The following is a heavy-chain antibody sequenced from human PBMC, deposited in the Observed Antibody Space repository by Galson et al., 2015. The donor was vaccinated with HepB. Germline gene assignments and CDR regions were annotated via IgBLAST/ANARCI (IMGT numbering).Heavy chain of an antibody. Sequence: ETLSLTCDVSGGSISSHYWSWVRQPAGKGLEWLGRMYPSGIANFNPSFKTRVTMSVDTSKNQFSLNLTSVTAADTALYYCATERPGGYDIWNFDLWGRGTLVTVSS. CDR2: MYPSGIA. V-gene: IGHV4-4*07. CDR1: GGSISSHY. J-gene: IGHJ2*01. CDR3: ATERPGGYDIWNFDL. D-gene: IGHD5-12*01.